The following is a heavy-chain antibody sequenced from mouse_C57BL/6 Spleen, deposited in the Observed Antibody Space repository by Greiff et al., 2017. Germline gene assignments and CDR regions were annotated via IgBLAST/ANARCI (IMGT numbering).Heavy chain of an antibody. J-gene: IGHJ2*01. CDR2: ISSGGDYT. D-gene: IGHD3-2*02. CDR1: GFTFGSYA. V-gene: IGHV5-9-1*02. CDR3: TRDSSGYFDY. Sequence: DVQLLESGEGLVKPGASLKLSCAASGFTFGSYAMSWVRQTPEKRLEWVAYISSGGDYTYYADTVKGRFTISRDNARNTLYLQRSSLKAEDAAMYYCTRDSSGYFDYWGQGTTLTVSS.